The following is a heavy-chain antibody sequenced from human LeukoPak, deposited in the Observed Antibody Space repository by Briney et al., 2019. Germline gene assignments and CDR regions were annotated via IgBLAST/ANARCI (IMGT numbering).Heavy chain of an antibody. D-gene: IGHD3-10*01. J-gene: IGHJ3*02. V-gene: IGHV7-4-1*02. CDR3: AGQMVRGVHLDAFDI. Sequence: ASVKVSCKASGYTFTSYAMNWVRQAPGQGLEWMGWINTNTGNPTYAQGFTGRFVFSLDTSVSTAYLQISSLKAEDTAVYYCAGQMVRGVHLDAFDIWGQGTMVTVSS. CDR2: INTNTGNP. CDR1: GYTFTSYA.